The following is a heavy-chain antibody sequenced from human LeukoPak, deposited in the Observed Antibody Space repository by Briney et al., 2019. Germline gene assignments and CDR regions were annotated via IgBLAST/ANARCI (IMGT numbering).Heavy chain of an antibody. D-gene: IGHD2-15*01. CDR3: ARDRCSGGSCSRFDP. Sequence: SETLSLTCTVSGVSISGFYWSWLRQPPGKGLEWLGYVYNSGSTNYNPSLKSRVTISVDTSKSQFSLNLTSVTAADTAVYYCARDRCSGGSCSRFDPRGQGTLVTVSS. V-gene: IGHV4-59*01. CDR2: VYNSGST. J-gene: IGHJ5*02. CDR1: GVSISGFY.